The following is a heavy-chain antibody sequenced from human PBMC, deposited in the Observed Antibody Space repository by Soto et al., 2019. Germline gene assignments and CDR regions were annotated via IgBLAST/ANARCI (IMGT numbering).Heavy chain of an antibody. CDR1: GYTFTSYA. D-gene: IGHD2-2*01. V-gene: IGHV1-3*01. CDR3: ARGPPPPDRSSTSCYPHIGPFDY. J-gene: IGHJ4*02. CDR2: INAGNGNT. Sequence: ASVKVSCKASGYTFTSYAMHWVRQAPGQRLEWMGWINAGNGNTKYSQKFQGRVTITRDTSASTAYMELSSLRSEDTAVYYCARGPPPPDRSSTSCYPHIGPFDYWGQATLVTVS.